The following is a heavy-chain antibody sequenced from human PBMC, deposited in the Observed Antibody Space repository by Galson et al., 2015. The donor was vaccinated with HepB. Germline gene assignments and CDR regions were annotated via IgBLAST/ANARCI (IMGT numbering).Heavy chain of an antibody. V-gene: IGHV3-23*01. CDR1: GFIFSSYA. CDR2: ISGSGTST. J-gene: IGHJ4*02. Sequence: SLRLSCAASGFIFSSYAMSWVRQAPGKGLEWVSAISGSGTSTYYADSAKGRFTISRDNSKNTLYLQMYSLRAEDTAVYYCAKDPGGNFWSGYYFDYWGQGTLVTVSS. D-gene: IGHD3-3*01. CDR3: AKDPGGNFWSGYYFDY.